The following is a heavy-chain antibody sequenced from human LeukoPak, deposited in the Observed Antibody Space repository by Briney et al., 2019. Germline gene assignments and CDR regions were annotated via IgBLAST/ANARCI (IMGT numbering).Heavy chain of an antibody. CDR2: IYYSGTT. J-gene: IGHJ4*02. Sequence: SETLSLTCTVSGGSISSLTYYWGWIRQPPGKGLEWIARIYYSGTTYYSPSLKSRVAISVNRSNNQFSLRLSSVTAADTAVYFCTGYSAGWSSGGGYWGQGTVVTVSS. CDR1: GGSISSLTYY. CDR3: TGYSAGWSSGGGY. V-gene: IGHV4-39*01. D-gene: IGHD6-19*01.